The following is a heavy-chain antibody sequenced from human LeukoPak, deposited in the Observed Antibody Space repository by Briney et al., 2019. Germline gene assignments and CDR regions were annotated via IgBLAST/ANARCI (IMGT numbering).Heavy chain of an antibody. CDR2: ISGSSLYI. Sequence: PGGPLRLSCAASGFTFSPYSMNWVRQAPGKGLEWVSSISGSSLYIYYADSVKGRFTISRDNAKNSLYLQMNSLRAEDTAVYYCARDPPYYDNSGYYYDYWGQGTLVTVSS. CDR3: ARDPPYYDNSGYYYDY. J-gene: IGHJ4*02. CDR1: GFTFSPYS. D-gene: IGHD3-22*01. V-gene: IGHV3-21*01.